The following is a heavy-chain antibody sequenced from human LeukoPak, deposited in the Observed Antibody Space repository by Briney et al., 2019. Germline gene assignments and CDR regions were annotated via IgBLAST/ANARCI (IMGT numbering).Heavy chain of an antibody. V-gene: IGHV1-8*01. J-gene: IGHJ4*02. Sequence: ASVKVSCKASGYTFTSYDINWVRQATGQGLEWMGWMNPNNGNTGYAQKFQGRVTMTRNTSISTAYMELSSLRSEDTAVYYCARGVSVDTAMAYDYWGQGTLVTVSS. D-gene: IGHD5-18*01. CDR3: ARGVSVDTAMAYDY. CDR1: GYTFTSYD. CDR2: MNPNNGNT.